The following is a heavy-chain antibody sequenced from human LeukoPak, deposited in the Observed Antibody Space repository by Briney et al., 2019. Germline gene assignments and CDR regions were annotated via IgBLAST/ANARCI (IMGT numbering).Heavy chain of an antibody. CDR2: ISSSGSYI. J-gene: IGHJ4*02. Sequence: GGSLRLSCAASGFTFSSYSMNWVRQAPGKGLEWVSSISSSGSYIYYADSMKGRLTISRDNTKNSLYLQVNSLRAEDTAVYYCARMRAVGATKKFDYWGQGTLVTVSS. CDR3: ARMRAVGATKKFDY. V-gene: IGHV3-21*01. D-gene: IGHD1-26*01. CDR1: GFTFSSYS.